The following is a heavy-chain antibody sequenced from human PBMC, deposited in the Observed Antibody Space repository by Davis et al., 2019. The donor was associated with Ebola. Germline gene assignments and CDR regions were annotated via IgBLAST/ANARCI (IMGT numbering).Heavy chain of an antibody. CDR2: MYYSGTT. D-gene: IGHD4-23*01. Sequence: SETLSLTCTVSGNSMSDYYYNWIRQPPGRGLEWIGNMYYSGTTNRNPSLMSRVTISGDMSRNQFSLTLNSVTAADTAMYYCATKPRYTNYGGYFDNWGQGNLVTVSS. CDR3: ATKPRYTNYGGYFDN. J-gene: IGHJ4*02. V-gene: IGHV4-59*03. CDR1: GNSMSDYY.